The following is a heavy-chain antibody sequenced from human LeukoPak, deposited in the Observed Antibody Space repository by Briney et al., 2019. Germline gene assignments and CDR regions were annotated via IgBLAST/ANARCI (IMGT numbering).Heavy chain of an antibody. J-gene: IGHJ5*01. CDR1: QYTFSNYW. CDR2: IYPGNSDT. CDR3: ASLDYSYGSSGFDS. V-gene: IGHV5-51*01. Sequence: PGESLKISCKGSQYTFSNYWIGWVRQMPGKGLEWMGLIYPGNSDTRYGPSFKGQVTISVDKSITTAYLQWSSLKASDTAIYYCASLDYSYGSSGFDSWGQGTLVIVSS. D-gene: IGHD3-22*01.